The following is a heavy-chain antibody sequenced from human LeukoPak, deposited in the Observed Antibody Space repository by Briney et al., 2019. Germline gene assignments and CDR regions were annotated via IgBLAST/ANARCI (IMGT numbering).Heavy chain of an antibody. CDR3: ARDDYGDFYFDY. D-gene: IGHD4-17*01. V-gene: IGHV3-30*04. Sequence: PGRSLRLSCAASGFTFSSYAMHWDRQAPGKGLEWVPVISYDGSNKYYADSVKGRFTISRDNSKNTLYLQMNSLRAEDTAVYYCARDDYGDFYFDYWGQGTLVTVSS. CDR1: GFTFSSYA. J-gene: IGHJ4*02. CDR2: ISYDGSNK.